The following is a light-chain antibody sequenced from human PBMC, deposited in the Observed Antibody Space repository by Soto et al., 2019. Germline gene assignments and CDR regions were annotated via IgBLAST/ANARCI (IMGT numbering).Light chain of an antibody. CDR1: QSISLF. Sequence: DIQMTQSPSSISASVGDTVNNTCRASQSISLFLNWYQQKPGKAPKLLIYAASSLQSGVPSRFTGNGSGTDFTLTISILQPEDFATYYCHQTDSIPETFGQGTKVEIK. J-gene: IGKJ1*01. V-gene: IGKV1-39*01. CDR2: AAS. CDR3: HQTDSIPET.